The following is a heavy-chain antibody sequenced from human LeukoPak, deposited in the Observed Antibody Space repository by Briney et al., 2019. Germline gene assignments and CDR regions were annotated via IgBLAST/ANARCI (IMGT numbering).Heavy chain of an antibody. CDR3: ARDLVTVTKGFDI. CDR1: GDSFSSHY. V-gene: IGHV4-59*11. J-gene: IGHJ3*02. Sequence: KPSETLSLTCAVSGDSFSSHYWTWIRQPPGRGLEWIGYISYIGTTNYNPSLKSRVTISIDTSKSQFSLKLSSVTTADTAVYYCARDLVTVTKGFDIWGLGTMVSVSS. D-gene: IGHD4-17*01. CDR2: ISYIGTT.